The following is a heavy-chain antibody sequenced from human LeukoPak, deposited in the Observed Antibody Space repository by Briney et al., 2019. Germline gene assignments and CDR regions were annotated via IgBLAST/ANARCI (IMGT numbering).Heavy chain of an antibody. J-gene: IGHJ3*02. Sequence: PGGSLRLSCAASGFTFVHFAMSWVRQAPGKGLQWVSIISDSTTNTYYIDSVKGRFTISRDNSKNTLYLQMNSLRAENTAIYYCAKVASNSGKGGAFDIWGQGTMVTVSS. D-gene: IGHD6-19*01. V-gene: IGHV3-23*01. CDR2: ISDSTTNT. CDR1: GFTFVHFA. CDR3: AKVASNSGKGGAFDI.